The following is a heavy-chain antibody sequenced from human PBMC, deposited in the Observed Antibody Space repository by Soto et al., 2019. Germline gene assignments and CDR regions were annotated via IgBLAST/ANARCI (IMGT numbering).Heavy chain of an antibody. J-gene: IGHJ6*02. CDR2: IWYDGSEK. Sequence: QVQLVESGGGVVQPGRSLRLSCAASGFTFNHNAMHWVRQAAGKGLEWVAQIWYDGSEKYYTDSVKGRFTISRDNFKKTVFLQMDSLRVEDTAVYYCARDGQQQAPYALDVWGQGTTVIVSS. V-gene: IGHV3-33*01. CDR1: GFTFNHNA. CDR3: ARDGQQQAPYALDV. D-gene: IGHD6-13*01.